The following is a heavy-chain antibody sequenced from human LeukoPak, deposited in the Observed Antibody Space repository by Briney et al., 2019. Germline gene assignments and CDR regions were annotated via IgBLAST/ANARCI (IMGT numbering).Heavy chain of an antibody. J-gene: IGHJ4*02. D-gene: IGHD3-9*01. V-gene: IGHV3-23*01. CDR1: GFTFASSS. CDR3: AKDSPVLTV. CDR2: ISVNGNSI. Sequence: PGRSLRLSCAASGFTFASSSMSWVRRAPGKGLEWVSAISVNGNSIYYADSVKGRFTISRDNSKSTLYLQMDSLRAEDTAVYQCAKDSPVLTVWGQGTLVTVS.